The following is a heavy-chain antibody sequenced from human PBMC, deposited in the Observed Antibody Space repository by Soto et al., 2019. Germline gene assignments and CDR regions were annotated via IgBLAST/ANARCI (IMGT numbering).Heavy chain of an antibody. Sequence: PGESLKISCTGSGYSFSTYWIAWVRQMPGKGLAGMGIIYPGDSDTRYSPSFQGQVPISADTATKTAYLQWSSLTASDTATYYCARLPQFLWFGALTSPAYYFNYWGPGTLVTVSS. CDR1: GYSFSTYW. D-gene: IGHD3-10*01. CDR3: ARLPQFLWFGALTSPAYYFNY. CDR2: IYPGDSDT. V-gene: IGHV5-51*01. J-gene: IGHJ4*02.